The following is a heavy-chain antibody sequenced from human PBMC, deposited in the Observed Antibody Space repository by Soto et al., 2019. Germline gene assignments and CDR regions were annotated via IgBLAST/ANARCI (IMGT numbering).Heavy chain of an antibody. CDR2: IYYRGNT. CDR3: ARDRAGKIDY. V-gene: IGHV4-39*02. J-gene: IGHJ4*02. Sequence: QLHLQESGPGLVKPWETLSLTCTVSGGSISSGGHYWGWIRQPPGKGLEWIGNIYYRGNTYYNPSLRSRVTISVDTSKNQFSLKVTSLTVADTAVYYCARDRAGKIDYWGQGTLVTVSS. D-gene: IGHD6-19*01. CDR1: GGSISSGGHY.